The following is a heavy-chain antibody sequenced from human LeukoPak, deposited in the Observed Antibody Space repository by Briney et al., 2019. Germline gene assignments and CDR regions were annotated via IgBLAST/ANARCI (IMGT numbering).Heavy chain of an antibody. Sequence: GGSLRLSCAASGFTFDDYAMHWVRQAPGKGLEWVSGISWNCGSIGYADSVKGRFTISRDNAKNSLYLQMNSLRAEDTALYYCAKDTTYSYGDYAFDIWGQGTMVTVSS. CDR1: GFTFDDYA. V-gene: IGHV3-9*01. J-gene: IGHJ3*02. D-gene: IGHD5-18*01. CDR3: AKDTTYSYGDYAFDI. CDR2: ISWNCGSI.